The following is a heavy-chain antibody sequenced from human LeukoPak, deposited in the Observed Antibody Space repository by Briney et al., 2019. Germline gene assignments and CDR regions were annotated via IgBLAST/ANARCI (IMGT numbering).Heavy chain of an antibody. Sequence: GASLQISCKGSGYSFTSYWIGWVRQMPGKGLEWMGIIYPGDSDTRYSPSFQGQVTISADKSISTAYLQWGSLKASDTAMYYCARPIRYPLDRGFDYWGQGTLVTVSS. CDR2: IYPGDSDT. V-gene: IGHV5-51*01. J-gene: IGHJ4*02. D-gene: IGHD3-9*01. CDR1: GYSFTSYW. CDR3: ARPIRYPLDRGFDY.